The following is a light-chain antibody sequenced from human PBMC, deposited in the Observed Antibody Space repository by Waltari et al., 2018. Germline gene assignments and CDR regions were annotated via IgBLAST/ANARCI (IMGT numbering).Light chain of an antibody. CDR2: TTS. Sequence: DIQMTQSPSSLSASVGDRVTISCRASQSVSKYLNWYQQQPGKAPKLLIYTTSNLQSGVPSRFSGSGSGTDFTLTISSLQLEDLATYYCQQSYNTPLSLGGGTKVEIK. J-gene: IGKJ4*01. V-gene: IGKV1-39*01. CDR3: QQSYNTPLS. CDR1: QSVSKY.